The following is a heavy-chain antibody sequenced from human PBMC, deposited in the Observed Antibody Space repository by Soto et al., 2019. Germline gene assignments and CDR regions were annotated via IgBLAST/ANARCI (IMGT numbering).Heavy chain of an antibody. Sequence: GGSLRLPCAASGFTFSSYAMSWVRQAPGKGLEWVSAISGSGGSTYYADSVKGRFTISRDNSKNTLYLQMNSLRAEDTAVYYCAKDGCSRRYYYDSSGYYSGVVPEYYYYYYGMDVWGQGTTVTVSS. J-gene: IGHJ6*02. CDR2: ISGSGGST. CDR1: GFTFSSYA. CDR3: AKDGCSRRYYYDSSGYYSGVVPEYYYYYYGMDV. D-gene: IGHD3-22*01. V-gene: IGHV3-23*01.